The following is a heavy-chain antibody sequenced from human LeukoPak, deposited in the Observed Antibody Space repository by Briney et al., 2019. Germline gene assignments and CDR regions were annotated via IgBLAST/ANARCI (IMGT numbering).Heavy chain of an antibody. CDR1: GGSISSYY. V-gene: IGHV4-59*01. D-gene: IGHD6-19*01. Sequence: PSETLSLTCTVSGGSISSYYWSWIRQPPGKGLEWIGYIYYSGSTNYNPSLKSRVTISVDTSKNQFSLKLSSVTAAATAVYYCARVIAVAGAFNAFDIWGQGTMVTVSS. CDR2: IYYSGST. J-gene: IGHJ3*02. CDR3: ARVIAVAGAFNAFDI.